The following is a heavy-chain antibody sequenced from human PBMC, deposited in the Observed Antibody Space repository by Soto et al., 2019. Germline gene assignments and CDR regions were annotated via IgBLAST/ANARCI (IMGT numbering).Heavy chain of an antibody. CDR3: ARGVGFGYYYYHMDL. D-gene: IGHD3-10*01. V-gene: IGHV4-61*01. CDR1: GDSVTSVSDY. CDR2: IYYSGSA. Sequence: AETLSLTCTVSGDSVTSVSDYWSWIRQPPGKGLEWIGYIYYSGSADYNPSLGSRVTISIDTSKNQFSLKLTSVTAADTAVYYCARGVGFGYYYYHMDLWGQGTTVTV. J-gene: IGHJ6*02.